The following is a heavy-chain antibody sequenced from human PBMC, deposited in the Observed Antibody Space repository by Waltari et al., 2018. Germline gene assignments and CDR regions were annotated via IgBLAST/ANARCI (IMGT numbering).Heavy chain of an antibody. CDR2: ISSSSSYI. D-gene: IGHD1-7*01. V-gene: IGHV3-21*01. CDR1: GFTFDDYA. J-gene: IGHJ4*02. CDR3: ARGSGITGTRGY. Sequence: EVQLVESGGGLVQPGRSLRLSCAASGFTFDDYAMHWVRQAPGKGLECVSSISSSSSYIYYADSVKGRFTISRDNAKNSLYLQMNSLRAEDTAVYYCARGSGITGTRGYWGQGTLVTVSS.